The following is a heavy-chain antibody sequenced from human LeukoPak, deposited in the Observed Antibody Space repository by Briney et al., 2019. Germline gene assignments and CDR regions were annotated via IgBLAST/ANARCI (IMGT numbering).Heavy chain of an antibody. Sequence: GGSLRLSCAASGFTFSSYWMHWVRQAPGKGLVWVSRINSDGSSTSYADSVKGRFTISRDNAKNTLYLQMSSLRAEDTAVYYCARDYGQYDPPYYYYYGMDVWGQGTTVTVSS. CDR1: GFTFSSYW. CDR3: ARDYGQYDPPYYYYYGMDV. V-gene: IGHV3-74*01. CDR2: INSDGSST. J-gene: IGHJ6*02. D-gene: IGHD1-1*01.